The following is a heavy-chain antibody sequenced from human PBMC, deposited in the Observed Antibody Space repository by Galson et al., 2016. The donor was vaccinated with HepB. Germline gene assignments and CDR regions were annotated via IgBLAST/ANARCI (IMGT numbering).Heavy chain of an antibody. CDR1: GGSISPYF. CDR2: IYFSGTT. J-gene: IGHJ3*02. D-gene: IGHD4-23*01. V-gene: IGHV4-59*01. Sequence: ETLPLTCTVSGGSISPYFWSWIRRPPGKGLEWIAYIYFSGTTNYNPSLKSVVTISLDTSKGQFSLKVTSVTAADSAVYYCARIYGGYAFDIWGQGTMVTVSS. CDR3: ARIYGGYAFDI.